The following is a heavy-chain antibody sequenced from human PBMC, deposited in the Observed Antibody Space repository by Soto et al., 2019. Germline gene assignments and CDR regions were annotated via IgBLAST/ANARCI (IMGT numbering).Heavy chain of an antibody. D-gene: IGHD3-10*01. J-gene: IGHJ4*02. Sequence: QVQLVQSGAEVKKPGSSVKVSCKASGGTFSSYAISWVRQAPGQGLEWMGGIIPIFGTANYAQKFQGRVTITEGESAGTAYMGPSWQRFEGTGVYYSATGEPKNGGGDHYGSGSYPTYDYWGQGTLVTVSS. CDR1: GGTFSSYA. CDR2: IIPIFGTA. V-gene: IGHV1-69*12. CDR3: ATGEPKNGGGDHYGSGSYPTYDY.